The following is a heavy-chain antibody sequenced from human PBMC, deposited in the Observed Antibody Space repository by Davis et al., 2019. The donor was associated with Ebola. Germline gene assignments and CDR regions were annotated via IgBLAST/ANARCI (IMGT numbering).Heavy chain of an antibody. V-gene: IGHV1-3*01. Sequence: AASVKVSCKASGYTFTSYAMHWVRQAPGQRLEWMGWINAGNGNTKYSQKFQGSVTITRDTSASTAYMELSSLISEDTAVYYCSRGSSKAYYDYGMDVWGQGTTVTVSS. CDR2: INAGNGNT. J-gene: IGHJ6*02. D-gene: IGHD6-6*01. CDR3: SRGSSKAYYDYGMDV. CDR1: GYTFTSYA.